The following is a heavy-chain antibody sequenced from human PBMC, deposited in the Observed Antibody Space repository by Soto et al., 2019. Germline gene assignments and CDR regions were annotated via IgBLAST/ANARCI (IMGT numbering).Heavy chain of an antibody. Sequence: ASVKVSCKASGYTFTSYGISWVRQAPGQGLEWMGWISAYNGNTNYAQKLQGRGTMTTDTSTSTAYMELRSLRSDDTAVYYCARTGYYYDSSGYNTLGYYGMDVWGQGTTVTVSS. CDR2: ISAYNGNT. V-gene: IGHV1-18*01. CDR3: ARTGYYYDSSGYNTLGYYGMDV. J-gene: IGHJ6*02. CDR1: GYTFTSYG. D-gene: IGHD3-22*01.